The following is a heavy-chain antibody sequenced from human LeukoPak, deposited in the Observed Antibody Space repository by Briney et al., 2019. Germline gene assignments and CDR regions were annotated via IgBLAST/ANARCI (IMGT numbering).Heavy chain of an antibody. V-gene: IGHV3-48*03. CDR2: ISGSGGTI. D-gene: IGHD1-7*01. Sequence: GGSLRLSCAASGFTFSNYEMNWVRQAPGKGLEWLSYISGSGGTIYYADSVKGRFTISRDNAKKSLYLQMNSLRAEDMAVYYCARAGWNYMGYFDYWGQGTLVTVCS. CDR3: ARAGWNYMGYFDY. CDR1: GFTFSNYE. J-gene: IGHJ4*02.